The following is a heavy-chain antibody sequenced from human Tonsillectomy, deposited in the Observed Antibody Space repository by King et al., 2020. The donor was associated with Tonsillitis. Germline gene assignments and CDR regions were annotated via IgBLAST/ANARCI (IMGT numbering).Heavy chain of an antibody. CDR2: ISYDGSDK. Sequence: VQLVESGGGVVQPGRSLRLSCATSGFTLSKYAMHWGRQAPGKGLEWVADISYDGSDKYYADSLKGRFTISRDNSNNTLYLQMNSLRAEETAVYYCARRDGALDYYYYGLDVWGQGTTVTVSS. CDR1: GFTLSKYA. D-gene: IGHD4-17*01. J-gene: IGHJ6*02. CDR3: ARRDGALDYYYYGLDV. V-gene: IGHV3-30-3*01.